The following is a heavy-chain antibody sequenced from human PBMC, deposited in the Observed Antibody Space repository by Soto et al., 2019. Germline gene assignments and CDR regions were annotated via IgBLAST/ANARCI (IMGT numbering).Heavy chain of an antibody. CDR2: IYYSGSA. V-gene: IGHV4-31*03. D-gene: IGHD3-3*01. CDR1: DGCISRCPYY. J-gene: IGHJ4*02. Sequence: PSVPLSQQCRVADGCISRCPYYWNWIPQHPGKGLEWIGYIYYSGSAYYNPSLKSRLTISVDTSKNQFSLKLSSVTAAGTAVYYCARGITIFGVVYFDYWGQGTLVTVSS. CDR3: ARGITIFGVVYFDY.